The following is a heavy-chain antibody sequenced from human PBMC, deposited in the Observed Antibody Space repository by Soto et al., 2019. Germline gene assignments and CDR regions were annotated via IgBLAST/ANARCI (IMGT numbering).Heavy chain of an antibody. V-gene: IGHV3-30-3*01. CDR1: GFTFSSYA. CDR2: ISYDGRNK. Sequence: QVQLVESGGGVVQPGRSLRLSCAASGFTFSSYAMHWVRQAPGKGLEWVAVISYDGRNKYYADSVKGRFTISRDNSKNTLYLQMNSLRAEDTAVYYCARDYGVHFDYWGQGTLVTVSS. J-gene: IGHJ4*02. CDR3: ARDYGVHFDY. D-gene: IGHD4-17*01.